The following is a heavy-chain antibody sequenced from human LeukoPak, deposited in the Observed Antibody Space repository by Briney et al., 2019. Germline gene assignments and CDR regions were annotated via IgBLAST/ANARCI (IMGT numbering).Heavy chain of an antibody. V-gene: IGHV4-34*01. Sequence: PSETLSLTCAVYGGSFSGYYWSWIRQPPGKGLEWIGEINHSGSTNYNPSLKSRVTISVDTSKNQFSLKLSSVTAADTAVYYCARGNRRGMDVWGQGTTVTVSS. CDR2: INHSGST. CDR3: ARGNRRGMDV. CDR1: GGSFSGYY. J-gene: IGHJ6*02.